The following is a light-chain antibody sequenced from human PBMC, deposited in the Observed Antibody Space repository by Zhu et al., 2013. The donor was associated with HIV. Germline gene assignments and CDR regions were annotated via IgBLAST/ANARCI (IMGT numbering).Light chain of an antibody. J-gene: IGKJ3*01. V-gene: IGKV3D-20*02. Sequence: EIVLTQSPGTLSLSPGERATLSCRASQSVGSSSLAWYQQKPGQAPRLLIYDASNRATGVPGRFSGSGSGTAFTLTISSLEPEDFAVYFCRQRSSWPFTFGPGTRVDV. CDR1: QSVGSSS. CDR2: DAS. CDR3: RQRSSWPFT.